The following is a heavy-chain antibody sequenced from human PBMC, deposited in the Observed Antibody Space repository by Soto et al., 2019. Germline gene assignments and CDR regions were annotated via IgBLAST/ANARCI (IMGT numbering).Heavy chain of an antibody. Sequence: SEPLSLPCTVSGGNISSYYWSWIRQPPGKGLEWIGYIYYSGSTDYNPSLKSRVTISVDTSKNQFSLKLSSVTAAATAVYYCARDAGIAAAVVWGQGTLVTGSS. V-gene: IGHV4-59*01. D-gene: IGHD6-13*01. CDR3: ARDAGIAAAVV. CDR2: IYYSGST. CDR1: GGNISSYY. J-gene: IGHJ4*02.